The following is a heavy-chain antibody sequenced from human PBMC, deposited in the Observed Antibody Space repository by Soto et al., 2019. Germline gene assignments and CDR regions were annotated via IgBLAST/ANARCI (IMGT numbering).Heavy chain of an antibody. CDR2: IIPIFGTA. CDR3: ARGRLGITGTQFDY. Sequence: SVKVSCKASGGTFSSYAISWVLQAPGQGLEWMGGIIPIFGTANYAQKFQGRVTITADESTSTAYMELSSLRSEDTAVYYCARGRLGITGTQFDYWGQGTLVTVSS. V-gene: IGHV1-69*13. CDR1: GGTFSSYA. J-gene: IGHJ4*02. D-gene: IGHD1-7*01.